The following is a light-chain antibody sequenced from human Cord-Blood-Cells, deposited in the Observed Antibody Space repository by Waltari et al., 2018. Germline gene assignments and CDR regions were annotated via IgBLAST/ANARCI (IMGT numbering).Light chain of an antibody. CDR1: QSVSSY. Sequence: IVLTQSPAPLSLSPGERATLSCRASQSVSSYLAWYQQKPGQAPRLLIYDASNRATGIPARFSGSGSGTDFTLAISSLEPEDFAVYYCQQRSNWPPFGQGTKLEIK. J-gene: IGKJ2*01. CDR3: QQRSNWPP. CDR2: DAS. V-gene: IGKV3-11*01.